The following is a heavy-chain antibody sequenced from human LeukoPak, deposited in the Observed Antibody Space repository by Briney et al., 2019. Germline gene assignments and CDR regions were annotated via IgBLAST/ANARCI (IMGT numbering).Heavy chain of an antibody. V-gene: IGHV3-48*01. CDR3: ARDGVMAETPFYFDS. Sequence: GASLRLSCTGSGFIFNSYGFNWVRQAPGKGLEWVAYISSSTSNIFYADSVKGRFTISRDHAKDSVLLQMNSLRVEDTALYFCARDGVMAETPFYFDSWGQGALVTVSS. CDR2: ISSSTSNI. CDR1: GFIFNSYG. D-gene: IGHD2-21*01. J-gene: IGHJ4*02.